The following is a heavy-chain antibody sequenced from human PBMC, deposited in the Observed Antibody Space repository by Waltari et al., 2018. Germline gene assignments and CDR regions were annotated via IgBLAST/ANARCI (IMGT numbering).Heavy chain of an antibody. D-gene: IGHD3-10*01. CDR3: ARDRGDYYGSGSYWDY. Sequence: QVQLVQSGAEEQKPGASVKVSCKASGYTFTGYYIHWVRQAPGQGLEWMGWINPHSGGTVYAQKFQGSVTMTRDTSITTAYMELGSLRSDDTAVYYCARDRGDYYGSGSYWDYWGQGALVTVSS. CDR1: GYTFTGYY. J-gene: IGHJ4*02. CDR2: INPHSGGT. V-gene: IGHV1-2*02.